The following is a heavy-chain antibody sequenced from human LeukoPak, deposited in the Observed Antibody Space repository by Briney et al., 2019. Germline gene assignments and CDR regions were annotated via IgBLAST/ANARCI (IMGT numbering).Heavy chain of an antibody. V-gene: IGHV3-7*01. Sequence: PGGSLRLSCAASGFTFSSYWMSWVRQAPGKGLEWVANIKQDGSEKYYVDSVKGRFTISRDNAKNSLYLQMNSLRAEDTAVYYCARKDRRYDSSGRLLGYFDYWGQGTLVTVSS. D-gene: IGHD3-22*01. CDR3: ARKDRRYDSSGRLLGYFDY. J-gene: IGHJ4*02. CDR1: GFTFSSYW. CDR2: IKQDGSEK.